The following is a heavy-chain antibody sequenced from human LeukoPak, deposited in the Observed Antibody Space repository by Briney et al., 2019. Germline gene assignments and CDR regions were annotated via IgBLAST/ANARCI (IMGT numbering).Heavy chain of an antibody. CDR2: ISPSSSSM. V-gene: IGHV3-48*01. CDR3: ARDAASGNNWFDP. CDR1: GFSFSSYS. Sequence: PGGSLRLSCAASGFSFSSYSLNWVRQAPGKGLEWVSYISPSSSSMYYADSVEGRFTISRDNARNSLYLQMNSLSAEDTALYYCARDAASGNNWFDPWGQGTLVTVSS. D-gene: IGHD3-3*01. J-gene: IGHJ5*02.